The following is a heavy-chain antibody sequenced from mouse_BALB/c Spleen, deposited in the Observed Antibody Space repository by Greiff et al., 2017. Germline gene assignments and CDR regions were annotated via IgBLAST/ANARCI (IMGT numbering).Heavy chain of an antibody. CDR1: GDSITSGY. D-gene: IGHD2-1*01. J-gene: IGHJ4*01. Sequence: EVKLQESGPSLVKPSQTLSLTCSVTGDSITSGYWNWIRKFPGNKLEYMGYISYSGSTYYNPSLKSRISITRDTSKNQYYLQLNSVTTEDTATYYCARYGGNYVDAMDYWGQGTSVTVSS. CDR2: ISYSGST. V-gene: IGHV3-8*02. CDR3: ARYGGNYVDAMDY.